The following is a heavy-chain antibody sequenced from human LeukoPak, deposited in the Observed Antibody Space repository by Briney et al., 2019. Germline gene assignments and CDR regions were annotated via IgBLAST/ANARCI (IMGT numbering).Heavy chain of an antibody. D-gene: IGHD6-6*01. CDR3: ARAKYSSSSADY. CDR2: INPNSGGT. CDR1: GYTFTGYY. V-gene: IGHV1-2*02. J-gene: IGHJ4*02. Sequence: ASVKVSCKASGYTFTGYYMHWVRQAPGQGLEWMGWINPNSGGTNYAQKFQGRVTMTRDTSISTAYMELSRLRSDDTAVYYCARAKYSSSSADYWGQGTLVTVSS.